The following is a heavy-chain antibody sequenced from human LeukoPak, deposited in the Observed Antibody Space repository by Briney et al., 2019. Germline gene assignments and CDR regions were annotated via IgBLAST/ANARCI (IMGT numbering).Heavy chain of an antibody. Sequence: GASVKVSCKASGYTFTSYYVHWVRQAPGQGLEWMGMINPSGGAPSYAQKLQGRVTMTTDTSTSTAYMELRSLRSDDTAVYYCARVTVAELEDYWGQGTLVTVSS. V-gene: IGHV1-46*01. J-gene: IGHJ4*02. CDR2: INPSGGAP. CDR3: ARVTVAELEDY. CDR1: GYTFTSYY. D-gene: IGHD4-23*01.